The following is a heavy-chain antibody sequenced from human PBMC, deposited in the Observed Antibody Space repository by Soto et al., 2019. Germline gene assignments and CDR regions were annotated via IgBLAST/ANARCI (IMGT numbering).Heavy chain of an antibody. CDR1: GFSLRTSGVG. CDR2: IYWNDDK. D-gene: IGHD6-19*01. V-gene: IGHV2-5*01. CDR3: AKSGSSGWYGWFDP. Sequence: SGPTLVNPTQTLTLTCIFSGFSLRTSGVGVGWIRQPPGKALEWLGFIYWNDDKRYSPSLKRRLTITKDTSKNQVVLTMTNMDPVDTATYYCAKSGSSGWYGWFDPWGQGTLGTVSS. J-gene: IGHJ5*02.